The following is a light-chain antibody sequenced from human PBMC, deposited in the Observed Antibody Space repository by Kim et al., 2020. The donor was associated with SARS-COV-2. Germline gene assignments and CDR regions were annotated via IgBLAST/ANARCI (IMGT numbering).Light chain of an antibody. CDR2: GKN. J-gene: IGLJ3*02. CDR1: SLRSFY. V-gene: IGLV3-19*01. Sequence: SSELTQDPAVSVALGRTVRITCQGDSLRSFYASWYKQKPGQAPVLVIYGKNNRPSGIPDRFSGSSSGNTASLTSTGAQAEDEADYYCNSRDSSGNHWVLG. CDR3: NSRDSSGNHWV.